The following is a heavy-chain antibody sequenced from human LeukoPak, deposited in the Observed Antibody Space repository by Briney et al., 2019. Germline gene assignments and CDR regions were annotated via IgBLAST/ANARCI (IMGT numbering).Heavy chain of an antibody. Sequence: ASVKVSCKVSGYTLTELSMHWVRQAPGRGLEWMGGFDPEDGETIYAQKFQGRVTMTEDTSTDTAYMELSSLRSEDTAVYYCATDRGGLQAFDYWGQGTLVTVSS. J-gene: IGHJ4*02. CDR3: ATDRGGLQAFDY. V-gene: IGHV1-24*01. CDR1: GYTLTELS. CDR2: FDPEDGET. D-gene: IGHD5-24*01.